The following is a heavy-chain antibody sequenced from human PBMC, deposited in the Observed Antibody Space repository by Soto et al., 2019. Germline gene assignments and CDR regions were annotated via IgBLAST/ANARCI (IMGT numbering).Heavy chain of an antibody. CDR3: SRSPEVGVRGAY. CDR1: GFPFSAYN. V-gene: IGHV3-21*01. D-gene: IGHD3-16*01. CDR2: ITVGSSHI. Sequence: LVKPGGSLRLSCTGSGFPFSAYNINWVRQAPGKGLEWVSSITVGSSHIYQPNSMKGRFTISRDDAKNSVYLQIDSLRDEDTALYYCSRSPEVGVRGAYWGQGTLVTVSS. J-gene: IGHJ4*02.